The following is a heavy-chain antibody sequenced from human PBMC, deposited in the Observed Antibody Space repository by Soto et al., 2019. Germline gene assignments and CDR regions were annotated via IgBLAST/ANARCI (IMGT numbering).Heavy chain of an antibody. D-gene: IGHD6-19*01. J-gene: IGHJ4*02. CDR1: GYTFSSYG. Sequence: QVQLVQSGAEVKKPGASVKVSCKASGYTFSSYGISWVRQAPGQGLEWMGWISGYSALTYYARKFHGRVTMTTDTSTNTVSMELRSLRSDDTAVYYCAREWDNKSEHSSGWYDDFWGQGTLVTVSS. V-gene: IGHV1-18*01. CDR2: ISGYSALT. CDR3: AREWDNKSEHSSGWYDDF.